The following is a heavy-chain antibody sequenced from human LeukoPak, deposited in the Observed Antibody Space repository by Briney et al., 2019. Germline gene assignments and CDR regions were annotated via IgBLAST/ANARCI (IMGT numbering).Heavy chain of an antibody. V-gene: IGHV4-34*01. Sequence: SETLSLTCAVYGGSFSGYYWSWIRQPPGKGLEWIGEINHSGSTNYNPSLKSRVTISVDTSKNQFSLKLSSVTAADTAVYYCAVAVAGTNYYFDYWGQGTLVTVSS. CDR1: GGSFSGYY. J-gene: IGHJ4*02. CDR2: INHSGST. CDR3: AVAVAGTNYYFDY. D-gene: IGHD6-19*01.